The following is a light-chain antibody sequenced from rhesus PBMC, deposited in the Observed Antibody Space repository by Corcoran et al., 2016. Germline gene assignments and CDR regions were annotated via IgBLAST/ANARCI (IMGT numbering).Light chain of an antibody. CDR1: QSISSW. J-gene: IGKJ4*01. Sequence: DIQMTQSPSSLSASVGDKVTITCQASQSISSWLDWYQQKPGKAPKPLIYKESSVERGAPSRFSGSGFVTDFTLTSSRLQPEDFATYYCQQYTSAPLTFGGGTKVELK. CDR3: QQYTSAPLT. V-gene: IGKV1-16*01. CDR2: KES.